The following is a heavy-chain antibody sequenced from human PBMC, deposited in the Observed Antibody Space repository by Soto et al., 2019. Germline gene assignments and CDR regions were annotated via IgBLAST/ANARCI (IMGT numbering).Heavy chain of an antibody. D-gene: IGHD3-10*01. CDR1: GGSFSGYY. V-gene: IGHV4-34*01. Sequence: SETLSLTCAVYGGSFSGYYWSWIRQPPGKGLEWIGEINHSGSTNYNPSLKSRVTISVDTSKNQFSLKLSSVTAADTAVYYCARDRFGSGSHYYYYYGMDVWGQGTTVTVS. CDR2: INHSGST. J-gene: IGHJ6*02. CDR3: ARDRFGSGSHYYYYYGMDV.